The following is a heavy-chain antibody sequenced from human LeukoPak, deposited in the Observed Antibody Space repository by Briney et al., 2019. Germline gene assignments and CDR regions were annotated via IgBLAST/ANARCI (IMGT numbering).Heavy chain of an antibody. D-gene: IGHD6-13*01. CDR3: AKAFNSSWHN. CDR2: INQDGSEK. J-gene: IGHJ4*02. Sequence: GGSLRLSCAASGFAFSSYWMSWVRQAPGKGLEWVANINQDGSEKYYVDSVKGRFTISRDNARNSLYLQLNSLRAEDTAVYYCAKAFNSSWHNWGQGTLVTVSS. V-gene: IGHV3-7*01. CDR1: GFAFSSYW.